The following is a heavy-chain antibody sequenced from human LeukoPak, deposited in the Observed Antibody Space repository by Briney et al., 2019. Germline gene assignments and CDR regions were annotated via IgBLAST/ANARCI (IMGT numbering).Heavy chain of an antibody. CDR3: ARASTRYGWFDP. D-gene: IGHD3-9*01. CDR1: GYTFTSYG. Sequence: VASVNVSCKASGYTFTSYGISWVRQAPGQGLEWMGWISAYNGNTNYAQKLQGRVTMTTDTSTSTAYMELRSLRSDDTAVYYCARASTRYGWFDPWGQGTLVTVSS. J-gene: IGHJ5*02. CDR2: ISAYNGNT. V-gene: IGHV1-18*01.